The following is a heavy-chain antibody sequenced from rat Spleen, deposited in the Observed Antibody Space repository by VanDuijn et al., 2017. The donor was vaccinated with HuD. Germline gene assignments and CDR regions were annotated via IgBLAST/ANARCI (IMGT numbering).Heavy chain of an antibody. V-gene: IGHV5-27*01. D-gene: IGHD5-1*01. Sequence: EVQLVESGGGLVQPGRSMKLSCAASGFTFSNYGMAWVRQAPTKGLEWVASISTSGGSTYYLASVKARFNIPRDNAKSTLYLQMDSLRSEDTATYYCTTDGLNWEEGYFDYWGQGVMVTVSS. J-gene: IGHJ2*01. CDR3: TTDGLNWEEGYFDY. CDR1: GFTFSNYG. CDR2: ISTSGGST.